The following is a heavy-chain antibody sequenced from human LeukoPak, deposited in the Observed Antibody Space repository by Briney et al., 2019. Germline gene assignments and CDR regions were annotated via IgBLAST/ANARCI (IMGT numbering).Heavy chain of an antibody. Sequence: ASETLSLTRTVPGGSISGYYWNWIRQPPGKGLEWLAYIHSSGNTRYNPSLRSRVTISVETSKNQFSLKLNSVTAADTAVYYCGRAGRYCSGGSCYGENRFDPWGQGTLVTVSS. D-gene: IGHD2-15*01. CDR2: IHSSGNT. CDR3: GRAGRYCSGGSCYGENRFDP. V-gene: IGHV4-59*01. CDR1: GGSISGYY. J-gene: IGHJ5*02.